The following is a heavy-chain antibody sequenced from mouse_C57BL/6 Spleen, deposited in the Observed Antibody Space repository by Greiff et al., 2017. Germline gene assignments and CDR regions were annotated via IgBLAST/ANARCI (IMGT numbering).Heavy chain of an antibody. D-gene: IGHD2-5*01. J-gene: IGHJ4*01. Sequence: QVQLQQSGPELVKPGASVKISCKASGYAFSSSWMNWVKQRPGKGLEWIGRIYPGAGDTNYNGKFKGKATLTADKSSSTAYMQLSSLTSEDSAVYFCARYNFYSNFHAMDYWGQGTSVTVSS. CDR3: ARYNFYSNFHAMDY. V-gene: IGHV1-82*01. CDR1: GYAFSSSW. CDR2: IYPGAGDT.